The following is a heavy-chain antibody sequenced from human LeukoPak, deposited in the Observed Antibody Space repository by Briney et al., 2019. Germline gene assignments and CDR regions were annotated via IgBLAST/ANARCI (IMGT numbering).Heavy chain of an antibody. CDR2: IKHDGSEK. CDR3: ATDRGWRTSGYYLYYFEY. D-gene: IGHD3-3*01. Sequence: GGSLRLSCAASGFIFTNYFMSWVRQAPGKGLEWVASIKHDGSEKYYVDSVRGQFTISRDNTMNSLYLQMSSLRAEDTAVYYCATDRGWRTSGYYLYYFEYWGQGTLVTFSS. V-gene: IGHV3-7*01. CDR1: GFIFTNYF. J-gene: IGHJ4*02.